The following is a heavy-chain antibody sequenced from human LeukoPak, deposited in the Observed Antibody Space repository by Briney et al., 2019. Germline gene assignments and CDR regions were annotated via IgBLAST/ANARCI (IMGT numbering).Heavy chain of an antibody. Sequence: GGSLRLSCAASGFNFSSYGMHWVRQAPGKGLEWVAFIRCDGSNKYYADSVKGRLTISRDNSKNTLYLQMNSLRTEDTAVYYSATYYDSSGYAFDYWSQGTLVTVSS. CDR2: IRCDGSNK. J-gene: IGHJ4*02. V-gene: IGHV3-30*02. D-gene: IGHD3-22*01. CDR3: ATYYDSSGYAFDY. CDR1: GFNFSSYG.